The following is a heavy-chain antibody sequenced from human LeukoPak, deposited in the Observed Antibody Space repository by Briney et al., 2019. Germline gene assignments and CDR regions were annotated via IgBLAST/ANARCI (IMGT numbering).Heavy chain of an antibody. V-gene: IGHV1-18*04. CDR2: ISAYNGNT. CDR1: GYTFTSYG. Sequence: ASVKVSCKASGYTFTSYGISWVRQAPGQGLEWMGWISAYNGNTNYAQKLQGRVTMTTDTSTSTAHMELRSLRSDDTAVYYCARVDGIAAAGFDYWGQGTLVTVSS. J-gene: IGHJ4*02. D-gene: IGHD6-13*01. CDR3: ARVDGIAAAGFDY.